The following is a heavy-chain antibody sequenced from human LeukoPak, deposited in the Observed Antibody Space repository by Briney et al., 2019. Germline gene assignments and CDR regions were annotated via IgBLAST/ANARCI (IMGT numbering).Heavy chain of an antibody. CDR3: ARRDYDFWSGYNYYFDY. Sequence: GGSLKVSCKGSGYSFTSYWIGWVRQMPGKGLEWMGIIYPGDSDTRYSPSFQGQVTISADKSISTAYLQWSSLKASDTAMYYCARRDYDFWSGYNYYFDYWGQGTLVTVSS. J-gene: IGHJ4*02. CDR1: GYSFTSYW. CDR2: IYPGDSDT. V-gene: IGHV5-51*01. D-gene: IGHD3-3*01.